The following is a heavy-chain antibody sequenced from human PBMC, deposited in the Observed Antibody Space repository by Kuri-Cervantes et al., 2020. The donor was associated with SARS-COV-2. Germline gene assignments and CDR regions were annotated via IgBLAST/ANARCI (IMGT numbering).Heavy chain of an antibody. J-gene: IGHJ4*02. D-gene: IGHD5-12*01. V-gene: IGHV4-34*01. CDR1: GGSFSGYY. Sequence: GSLRLSCAVYGGSFSGYYWSWIRQPPGKGLEWIGEINHSGSTSYNPSLKSRVTISVDTSKNQFSLKLSSVTAADTAVYYCARHSVATISDAFDIWGQGILVTVSS. CDR3: ARHSVATISDAFDI. CDR2: INHSGST.